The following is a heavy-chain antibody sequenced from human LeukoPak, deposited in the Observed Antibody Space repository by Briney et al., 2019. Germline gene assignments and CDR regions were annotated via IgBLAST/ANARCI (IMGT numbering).Heavy chain of an antibody. CDR3: ARDTMGVFDY. CDR1: GGSISSSSYY. J-gene: IGHJ4*02. V-gene: IGHV4-39*07. Sequence: SETLSLTCTVSGGSISSSSYYWGWIRQPPGKGLEWIGSIYYSGSTYYNPSLKSRVTISVDTSKDQFSLKLSSVTAADTAVYYCARDTMGVFDYWGQGTPVTVSS. D-gene: IGHD1-26*01. CDR2: IYYSGST.